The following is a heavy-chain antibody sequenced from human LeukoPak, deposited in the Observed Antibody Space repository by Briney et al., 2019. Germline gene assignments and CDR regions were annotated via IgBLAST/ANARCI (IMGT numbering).Heavy chain of an antibody. CDR1: GFTFSSYG. J-gene: IGHJ4*02. Sequence: PPGGSLRLSCAASGFTFSSYGMHWVRQAPGKGLVWVSRINSDGSSIRNADSVKGRFTISRDNSKNTLYLQMNSLRAEDTAVYYCVKGLDYSSSQMDSWGQGTLVTVSS. CDR2: INSDGSSI. D-gene: IGHD6-6*01. CDR3: VKGLDYSSSQMDS. V-gene: IGHV3-74*01.